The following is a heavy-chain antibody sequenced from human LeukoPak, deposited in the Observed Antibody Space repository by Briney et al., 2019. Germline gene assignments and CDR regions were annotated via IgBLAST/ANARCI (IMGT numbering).Heavy chain of an antibody. Sequence: SVNVSCKASGGTFSIYAISWVRQAPGQGLEWMGGIIPIFGTANYAQKFQGRVMITADESTSTAYMELSSLRSEDTAVYYCAQSHYGDFYYYGMDVWGQGTTVTVSS. CDR3: AQSHYGDFYYYGMDV. CDR1: GGTFSIYA. D-gene: IGHD4-17*01. J-gene: IGHJ6*02. CDR2: IIPIFGTA. V-gene: IGHV1-69*13.